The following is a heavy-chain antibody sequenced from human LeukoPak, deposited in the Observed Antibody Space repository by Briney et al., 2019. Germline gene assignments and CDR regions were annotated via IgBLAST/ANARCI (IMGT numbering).Heavy chain of an antibody. CDR2: IYYTGGT. CDR3: AKDSSSWIDAFDI. CDR1: GGSISSSSYY. Sequence: SETLSLTRSVSGGSISSSSYYWGWIRQPPGKGLEWVGSIYYTGGTYYNPSLKSRVTISVDTSKNQLSLKLSSVTAADTAVYYCAKDSSSWIDAFDIWGLGTMVTVSS. J-gene: IGHJ3*02. V-gene: IGHV4-39*07. D-gene: IGHD6-13*01.